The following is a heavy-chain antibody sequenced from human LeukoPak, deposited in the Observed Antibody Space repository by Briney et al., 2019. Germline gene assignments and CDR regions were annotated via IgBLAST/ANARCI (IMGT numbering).Heavy chain of an antibody. V-gene: IGHV3-30-3*01. CDR3: ASQSDYHPI. Sequence: GRSLRLSCAAYGFTFSSYAMHWVRQAPGEGLEWVAVISYDGSNKYYADSVKGRFTISRDNSKNTLYLQMNSLRAEDTAVYYCASQSDYHPIWGQGTMVTVSS. CDR2: ISYDGSNK. J-gene: IGHJ3*02. D-gene: IGHD4-11*01. CDR1: GFTFSSYA.